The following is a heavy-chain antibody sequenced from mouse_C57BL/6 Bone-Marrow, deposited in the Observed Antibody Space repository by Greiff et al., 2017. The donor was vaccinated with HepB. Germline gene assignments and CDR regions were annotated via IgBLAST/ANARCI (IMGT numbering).Heavy chain of an antibody. Sequence: VQLQQSGPGMVKPSQSLSLTCTVTGYSITSGYDWHWIRHFPGNKLEWMGYISYSGSTNYNPSLKSRISITHDTSTNHFFLKLNSVTTEDTATYYCARGYITSYYAMDYWGQGTSVTVSS. CDR1: GYSITSGYD. CDR2: ISYSGST. D-gene: IGHD1-1*01. J-gene: IGHJ4*01. V-gene: IGHV3-1*01. CDR3: ARGYITSYYAMDY.